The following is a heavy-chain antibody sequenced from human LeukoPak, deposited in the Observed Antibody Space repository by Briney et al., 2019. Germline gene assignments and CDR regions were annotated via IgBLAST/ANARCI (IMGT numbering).Heavy chain of an antibody. CDR2: ISYDGSNK. D-gene: IGHD2-8*01. J-gene: IGHJ4*02. CDR3: AKPALDVSPYYFDY. Sequence: GGSLRLSCAASGFTFSSYGMHWVRQAPGKGLEWVAVISYDGSNKYYADSVKGRFTISRDNSKNTLYLQMNSLRAEDTAVYYCAKPALDVSPYYFDYWGQGTLVTVSS. CDR1: GFTFSSYG. V-gene: IGHV3-30*18.